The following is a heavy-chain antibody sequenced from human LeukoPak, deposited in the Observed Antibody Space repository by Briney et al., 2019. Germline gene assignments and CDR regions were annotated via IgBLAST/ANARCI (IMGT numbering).Heavy chain of an antibody. Sequence: SVKVSCKASGGTFSSYAISWVRQAPGQGLEWMGGIIPIFGTANCAQKFQGRVTITADESTSTAYMELGSLRSEDTAVYYCARLEITTVTTSDYWGQGTLVTVSS. D-gene: IGHD4-17*01. J-gene: IGHJ4*02. V-gene: IGHV1-69*01. CDR1: GGTFSSYA. CDR2: IIPIFGTA. CDR3: ARLEITTVTTSDY.